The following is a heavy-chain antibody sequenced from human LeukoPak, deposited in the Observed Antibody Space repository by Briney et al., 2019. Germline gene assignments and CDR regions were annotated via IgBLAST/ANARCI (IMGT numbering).Heavy chain of an antibody. V-gene: IGHV4-34*01. CDR2: LNHSGST. J-gene: IGHJ4*02. Sequence: SETLSLTCAVYGGSFSGYYWSWIRQPPGKGLEWIGELNHSGSTNYNPSLKSRVTISVDTSKNQFSLKLSSVTAADTAVYHCASRAKYDSSGYYSPLNYWGQGTLVTVSS. CDR3: ASRAKYDSSGYYSPLNY. D-gene: IGHD3-22*01. CDR1: GGSFSGYY.